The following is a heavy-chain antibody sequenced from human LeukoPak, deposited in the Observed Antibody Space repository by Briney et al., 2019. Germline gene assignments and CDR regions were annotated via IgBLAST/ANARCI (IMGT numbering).Heavy chain of an antibody. CDR2: INHSGST. CDR1: GGSFSGYY. V-gene: IGHV4-34*01. CDR3: ARGGVVAPIDY. Sequence: PSETLSLTCAVYGGSFSGYYWSWIRQPPGKGLEWIGEINHSGSTNYNPSLKSRVTISVDTSKNQFSLELSSVTAADTAVYYCARGGVVAPIDYWGQGTLVTVSS. J-gene: IGHJ4*02. D-gene: IGHD5-12*01.